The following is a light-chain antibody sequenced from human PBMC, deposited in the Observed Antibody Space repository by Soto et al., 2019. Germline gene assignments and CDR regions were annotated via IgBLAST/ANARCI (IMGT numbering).Light chain of an antibody. CDR3: QQNYSFPIT. Sequence: DIVMTQSPESLSVSLGERATINCKSSHNLVSDPNTRDHLVWYQQKPGQPPKMLIYWASTRESGVPDRFIGGGSGTDFTLTISSLQAEDVAVYYCQQNYSFPITFGPGTRWIS. V-gene: IGKV4-1*01. CDR1: HNLVSDPNTRDH. J-gene: IGKJ3*01. CDR2: WAS.